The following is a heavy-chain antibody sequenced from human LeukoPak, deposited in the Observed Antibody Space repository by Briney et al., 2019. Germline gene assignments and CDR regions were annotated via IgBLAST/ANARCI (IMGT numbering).Heavy chain of an antibody. CDR3: ASSPSTLGYFQH. CDR2: IYHSGST. CDR1: GGSISSYY. D-gene: IGHD2-2*01. Sequence: SETLSLTCTVSGGSISSYYWSWIRQPPGKGLEWIGEIYHSGSTNYNPSLKSRVTISVDKSKNQFSLKLSSVTAADTAVYYCASSPSTLGYFQHWGQGTLVTVSS. J-gene: IGHJ1*01. V-gene: IGHV4-59*12.